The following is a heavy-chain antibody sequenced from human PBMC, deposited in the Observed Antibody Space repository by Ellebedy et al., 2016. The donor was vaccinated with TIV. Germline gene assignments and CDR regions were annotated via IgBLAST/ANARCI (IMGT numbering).Heavy chain of an antibody. Sequence: SETLSLTCTVSGYSISSGYYWGWIRQPPGQGLEWIGSIYHSGSTYYNPSLKSRVTISVDTSKNQFSLKLSSVTAADTAVYYCAREGGSAMVRGPYGMDVWGQGTTVTVSS. CDR2: IYHSGST. CDR3: AREGGSAMVRGPYGMDV. J-gene: IGHJ6*02. CDR1: GYSISSGYY. D-gene: IGHD3-10*01. V-gene: IGHV4-38-2*02.